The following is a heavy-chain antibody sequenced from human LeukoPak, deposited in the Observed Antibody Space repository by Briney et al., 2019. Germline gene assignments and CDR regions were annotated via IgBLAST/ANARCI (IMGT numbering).Heavy chain of an antibody. CDR3: ARRVGYCSGGGCYYYYYYYMDV. Sequence: PSETLSLTCAVYGGSFSGYYWSWIRQPPGKGLEWIGEINHSGSTNYNPSLKSRVTISVDTSKNQFSLKLSSVTAADTAVYYCARRVGYCSGGGCYYYYYYYMDVWGKGTTVTVSS. D-gene: IGHD2-15*01. CDR1: GGSFSGYY. V-gene: IGHV4-34*01. J-gene: IGHJ6*03. CDR2: INHSGST.